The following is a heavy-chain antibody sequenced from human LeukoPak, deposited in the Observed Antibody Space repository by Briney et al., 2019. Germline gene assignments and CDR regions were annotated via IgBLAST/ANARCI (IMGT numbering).Heavy chain of an antibody. V-gene: IGHV1-69*13. CDR3: AKGHDDFRQFDF. CDR1: GGTFANYA. J-gene: IGHJ4*02. D-gene: IGHD3-3*01. CDR2: IIPIFGTG. Sequence: SVKVSCKASGGTFANYAISWVRKAPGQGLEWMGGIIPIFGTGHSAQKFQGRLTITADESTRTTYMELSSLRSDDTAVYYCAKGHDDFRQFDFWGQGTLVIVSS.